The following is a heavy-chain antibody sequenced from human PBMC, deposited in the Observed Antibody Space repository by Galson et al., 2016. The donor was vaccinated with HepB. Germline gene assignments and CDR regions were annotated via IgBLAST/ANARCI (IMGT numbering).Heavy chain of an antibody. CDR3: AKFDFHGGVCLDY. D-gene: IGHD2-8*02. V-gene: IGHV4-34*01. J-gene: IGHJ4*02. CDR1: VGSFSEYY. Sequence: ETLSLSCAAYVGSFSEYYWNWLRQSPGKGLEWIGEINHTGNTKYNPSLKSRVTISVDTSKKELSLKLTSVTAADTAVYYCAKFDFHGGVCLDYWGQGALVTVSA. CDR2: INHTGNT.